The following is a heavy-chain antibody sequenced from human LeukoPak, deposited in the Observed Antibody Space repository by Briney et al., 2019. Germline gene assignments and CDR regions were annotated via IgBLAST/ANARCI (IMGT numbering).Heavy chain of an antibody. V-gene: IGHV3-23*01. CDR3: ARLVGDIVVVPAAMLDY. CDR2: VSGSGGST. D-gene: IGHD2-2*01. Sequence: GGSLRLSCAASGFTFSSYAMRWVRQAPGKGLEWVSSVSGSGGSTYYADSVKGRFTISRDNSKNTLYLQMNSLRAEDTAVYYCARLVGDIVVVPAAMLDYWGQGTLVTVSS. CDR1: GFTFSSYA. J-gene: IGHJ4*02.